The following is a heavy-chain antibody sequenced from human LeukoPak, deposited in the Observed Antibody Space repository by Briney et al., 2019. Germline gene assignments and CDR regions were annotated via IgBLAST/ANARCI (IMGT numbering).Heavy chain of an antibody. CDR1: GYTFTGYY. Sequence: ASVKVSCKASGYTFTGYYMHWVRQAPGQGLEWMGWINPNSGGTNYAQKFQGWVTMTRDTSISTAYMELSRLRSDDTAVYYCARDPAPGYGMDAWGQGTTVTVSS. J-gene: IGHJ6*02. V-gene: IGHV1-2*04. CDR3: ARDPAPGYGMDA. CDR2: INPNSGGT.